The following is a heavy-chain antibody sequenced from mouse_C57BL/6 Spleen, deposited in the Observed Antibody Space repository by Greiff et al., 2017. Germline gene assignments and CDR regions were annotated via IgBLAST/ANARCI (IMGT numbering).Heavy chain of an antibody. J-gene: IGHJ1*03. CDR3: ARVYYGSSEWYFDV. V-gene: IGHV2-9-1*01. Sequence: QVQLQQSGPGLVAPSQSLSITCTVSGFSLTSYAISWVRQPPGKGLEWLGVIWTGGGTNYNSALKSRLSISKDNSKSQVFLKMNSLQTDDTARYYCARVYYGSSEWYFDVWGTGTTVTVSS. CDR1: GFSLTSYA. CDR2: IWTGGGT. D-gene: IGHD1-1*01.